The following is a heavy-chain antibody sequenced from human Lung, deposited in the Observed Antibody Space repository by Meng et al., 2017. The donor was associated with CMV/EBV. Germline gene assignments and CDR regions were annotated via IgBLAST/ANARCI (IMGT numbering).Heavy chain of an antibody. D-gene: IGHD2-2*01. CDR3: ARADIVVVPAASGGAYYYYGMDV. Sequence: SVKVSXNASGGTFSSYAISWVRQAPGQGLEWMGGIIPIFGTANYAQKFQGRVTITTDESTSTAYMELSSLRSEDTAVYYCARADIVVVPAASGGAYYYYGMDVWGQGTXVTVSS. CDR2: IIPIFGTA. J-gene: IGHJ6*02. V-gene: IGHV1-69*05. CDR1: GGTFSSYA.